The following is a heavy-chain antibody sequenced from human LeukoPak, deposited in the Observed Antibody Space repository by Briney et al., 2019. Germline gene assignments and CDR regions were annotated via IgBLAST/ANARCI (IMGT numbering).Heavy chain of an antibody. V-gene: IGHV3-74*01. CDR1: ASTLGRDW. D-gene: IGHD3-22*01. CDR3: ARVGYDSSGYQRPFDY. J-gene: IGHJ4*02. CDR2: INSDGSST. Sequence: QPGGSLRLSCAVSASTLGRDWMDSVRQAPGKGLVWVSRINSDGSSTSYADSVKGRFTISRDNAKNTLYLQMNSLRAEDTAVYYCARVGYDSSGYQRPFDYWGQGTLVTVSS.